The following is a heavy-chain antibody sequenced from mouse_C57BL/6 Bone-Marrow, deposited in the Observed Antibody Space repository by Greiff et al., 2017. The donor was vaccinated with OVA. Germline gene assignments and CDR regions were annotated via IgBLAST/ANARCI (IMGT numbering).Heavy chain of an antibody. CDR1: GYTFTSYW. CDR3: AREGPTGTAWFAY. D-gene: IGHD4-1*01. J-gene: IGHJ3*01. Sequence: QVQLQQPGAELVRPGTSVKLSCKASGYTFTSYWMHWVKQRPGQGLEWIGVIDPSDSYTNYNQKFKGKATLTVDTSSSTAYMQLSSLTSEDSAVYYCAREGPTGTAWFAYWGQGTLVTVSA. V-gene: IGHV1-59*01. CDR2: IDPSDSYT.